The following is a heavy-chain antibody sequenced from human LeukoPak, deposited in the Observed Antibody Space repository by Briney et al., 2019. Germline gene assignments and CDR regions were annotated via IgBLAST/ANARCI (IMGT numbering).Heavy chain of an antibody. CDR1: GFTLSSYG. CDR2: ISYDGSNK. V-gene: IGHV3-30*18. D-gene: IGHD3-22*01. CDR3: AKDHAYYYYDSSGYYDY. J-gene: IGHJ4*02. Sequence: PGGSLRLSCAASGFTLSSYGMHWVRQAPGKGLEGVAVISYDGSNKYYADSVKGRFTISRDNSKNTLYLQMNSLRAEDTAVFYCAKDHAYYYYDSSGYYDYWGQGTLVTVSS.